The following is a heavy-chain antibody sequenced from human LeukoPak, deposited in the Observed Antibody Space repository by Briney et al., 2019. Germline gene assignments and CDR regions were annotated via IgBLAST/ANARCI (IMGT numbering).Heavy chain of an antibody. V-gene: IGHV3-23*01. CDR2: ISGSGGST. CDR1: GFTFSSYA. J-gene: IGHJ4*02. CDR3: ARVYYYDSSGYPYYFDY. Sequence: GGSLRLSCAASGFTFSSYAMSWVRQAPGKGLEWVSAISGSGGSTYYADSVKGRFTISRDNSKNTLYLQMNSLRAEDTAVCYCARVYYYDSSGYPYYFDYWGQGTLVTVSS. D-gene: IGHD3-22*01.